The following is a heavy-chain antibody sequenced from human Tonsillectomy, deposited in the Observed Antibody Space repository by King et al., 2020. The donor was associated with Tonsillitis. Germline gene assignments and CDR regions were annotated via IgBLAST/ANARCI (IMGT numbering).Heavy chain of an antibody. D-gene: IGHD5-12*01. CDR3: ARDSGYDSPPYCYYGMDV. Sequence: VQLVESGGGLVQPGGSLRLSCAASGFTFSTYSMNWVRQAPGKGLEWVSYISSRSRTIYYADSVKGRFTISRDNAKNSLYLQMNSLRDEDTAVYYCARDSGYDSPPYCYYGMDVWGQGTTVTVSS. J-gene: IGHJ6*02. CDR2: ISSRSRTI. V-gene: IGHV3-48*02. CDR1: GFTFSTYS.